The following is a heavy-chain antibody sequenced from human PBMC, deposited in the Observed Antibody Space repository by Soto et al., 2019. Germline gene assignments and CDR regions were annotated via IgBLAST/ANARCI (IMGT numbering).Heavy chain of an antibody. CDR3: ATRLVRTQEFAY. V-gene: IGHV3-23*01. D-gene: IGHD3-10*01. CDR1: GFTFSSYA. Sequence: GGSLRLSCAASGFTFSSYAMSWVRQAPGKGLECVSPISGSGGSTYYADSVKGRFTISRDNSKNTLYLQMNGLRAEDTAVYYCATRLVRTQEFAYWGQGTLVTGSS. CDR2: ISGSGGST. J-gene: IGHJ4*02.